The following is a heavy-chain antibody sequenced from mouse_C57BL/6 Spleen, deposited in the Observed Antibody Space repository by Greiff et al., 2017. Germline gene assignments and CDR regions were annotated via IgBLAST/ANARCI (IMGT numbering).Heavy chain of an antibody. J-gene: IGHJ1*03. Sequence: EVQLVESGPGLVKPSQSLSLTCSVSGYSITSGYFWNWILQFPGNKLEWLGFISYSGSNNYNPSLKNRITITRDTTKNPCFLKVNSVTTEDTATYYCARECTVVAGYLDYWGKGTTVTVSS. D-gene: IGHD1-1*01. CDR2: ISYSGSN. CDR1: GYSITSGYF. CDR3: ARECTVVAGYLDY. V-gene: IGHV3-6*01.